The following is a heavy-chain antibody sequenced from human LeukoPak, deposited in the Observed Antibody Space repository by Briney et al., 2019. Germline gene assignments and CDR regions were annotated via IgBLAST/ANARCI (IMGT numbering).Heavy chain of an antibody. CDR1: GFTFNIYA. CDR3: AKERDSSSWSDY. J-gene: IGHJ4*02. D-gene: IGHD6-13*01. V-gene: IGHV3-30*02. Sequence: GGSLRLSCAASGFTFNIYAMHWVRQAPGKGLEWVAFIRYDGSDKYYADSVKGRFTISRDNSKNTLYLQMNSPRADDTAVYYCAKERDSSSWSDYWGQGTLVTVSS. CDR2: IRYDGSDK.